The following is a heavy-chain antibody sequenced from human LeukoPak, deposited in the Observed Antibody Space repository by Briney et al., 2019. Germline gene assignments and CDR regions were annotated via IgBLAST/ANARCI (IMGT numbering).Heavy chain of an antibody. CDR2: IYYSGST. CDR3: ARTYYDFWSGSRYWYFHL. CDR1: SGSISSYY. V-gene: IGHV4-59*08. J-gene: IGHJ2*01. D-gene: IGHD3-3*01. Sequence: SETLSLTCTVSSGSISSYYWSWIRQPPGKGLEWIGYIYYSGSTNYNPSLKSRVTMSVDTSKNQFSLKLSSVTAADTAVYYCARTYYDFWSGSRYWYFHLWGRGTLVTVSS.